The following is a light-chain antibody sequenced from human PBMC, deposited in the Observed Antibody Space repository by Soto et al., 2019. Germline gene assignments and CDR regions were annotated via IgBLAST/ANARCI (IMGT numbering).Light chain of an antibody. CDR3: QQGNDWPWT. J-gene: IGKJ1*01. CDR2: DAS. CDR1: QSVSSN. V-gene: IGKV3-15*01. Sequence: EIVMTQSPATLSVSPGERATLSCRASQSVSSNLAWYQQKPGQAPRLLIYDASTRATGIPARFSGSGSGTEFTLTISSLQSEDFAVYYCQQGNDWPWTFGQGTKVDIK.